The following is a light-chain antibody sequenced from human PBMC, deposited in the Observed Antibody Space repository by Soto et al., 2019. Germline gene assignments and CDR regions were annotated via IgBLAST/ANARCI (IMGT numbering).Light chain of an antibody. CDR2: EVN. Sequence: QSVLTQPASVSESPGQSITISCTGTSSDVGGCNCVSWYQHHPGKAPRLMIYEVNNRPSGISNRFSGSKSGNTASLTISGLQAEDEADYYCSSFTSTRTYVFGTGTKLTVL. CDR1: SSDVGGCNC. CDR3: SSFTSTRTYV. V-gene: IGLV2-14*01. J-gene: IGLJ1*01.